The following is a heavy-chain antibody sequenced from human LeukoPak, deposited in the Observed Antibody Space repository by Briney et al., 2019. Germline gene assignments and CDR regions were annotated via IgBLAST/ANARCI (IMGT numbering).Heavy chain of an antibody. Sequence: GGSLRLSCAASGFTFSNFALNWTRQAPGKGLEWVAAISGSGDATYYLDSVKGRFTISRDNSKNTLSLQMSGLSAEDTAIYYCARDSSGTYAWPYYFDYWGQGALVTVSS. CDR1: GFTFSNFA. V-gene: IGHV3-23*01. CDR3: ARDSSGTYAWPYYFDY. J-gene: IGHJ4*02. CDR2: ISGSGDAT. D-gene: IGHD1-26*01.